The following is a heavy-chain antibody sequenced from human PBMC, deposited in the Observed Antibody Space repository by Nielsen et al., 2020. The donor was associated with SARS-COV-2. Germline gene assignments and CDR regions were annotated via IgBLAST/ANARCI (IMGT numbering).Heavy chain of an antibody. CDR2: ISYDGSNK. CDR3: ARGRSPTRTDAFDI. CDR1: AFTFSSYA. V-gene: IGHV3-30*04. J-gene: IGHJ3*02. Sequence: SLHISCAASAFTFSSYAMHWVRQAPGKGLEWVAVISYDGSNKYYADSVKGRFTISRDNSKNTLYLQMNSLRAEDTAVYYCARGRSPTRTDAFDIWGQGTMVTVSS. D-gene: IGHD6-13*01.